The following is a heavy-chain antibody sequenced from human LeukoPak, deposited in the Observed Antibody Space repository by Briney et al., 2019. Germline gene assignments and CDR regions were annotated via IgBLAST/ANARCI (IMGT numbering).Heavy chain of an antibody. CDR3: AKDPPRSMLGAFDI. J-gene: IGHJ3*02. D-gene: IGHD2-8*01. V-gene: IGHV3-30*02. CDR1: GFTFSSYA. Sequence: PGGSLRLSCAASGFTFSSYAMHWVRQAPGKGLEWVAFIRYDGSNKYYADSVKGRFTISRDNSKNTLYLQMNSLRAEDTAVYYCAKDPPRSMLGAFDIWGQGTMVTVSS. CDR2: IRYDGSNK.